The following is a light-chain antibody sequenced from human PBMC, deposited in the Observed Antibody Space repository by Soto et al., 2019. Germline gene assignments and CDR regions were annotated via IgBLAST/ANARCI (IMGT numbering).Light chain of an antibody. CDR3: QQRSNWIT. CDR2: DAS. V-gene: IGKV3-11*01. J-gene: IGKJ5*01. CDR1: QSVSSY. Sequence: EIVLTQSPATLSLSLGERATLSCRASQSVSSYLAWFQQKPGQAPRLLIYDASSRATGIPARFSGSGSGTDFTLTISSLEPEDFAVYYCQQRSNWITFGQGTRLEIK.